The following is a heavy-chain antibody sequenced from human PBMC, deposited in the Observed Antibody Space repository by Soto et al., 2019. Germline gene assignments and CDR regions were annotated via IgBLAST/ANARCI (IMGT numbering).Heavy chain of an antibody. D-gene: IGHD4-17*01. CDR2: IYYSGST. J-gene: IGHJ4*02. V-gene: IGHV4-59*12. Sequence: SETLSLTCTVSGGSISSYYWSWIRQPPGKGLEWIGYIYYSGSTNYNPSLKSRVTISLDTSKNQFSLKLSSVTAADTAVYYCARSQTTVTSYDYWGQGTLVTVSS. CDR1: GGSISSYY. CDR3: ARSQTTVTSYDY.